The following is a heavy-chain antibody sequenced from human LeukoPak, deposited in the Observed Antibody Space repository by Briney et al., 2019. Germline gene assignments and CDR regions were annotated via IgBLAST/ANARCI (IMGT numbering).Heavy chain of an antibody. Sequence: SETLSLTCAVYGGSFSGYYWSWLRQPPGKGLEWIGEINHSGSTNYNPSLKSRVTISVDTSKNQFSLKLSSVTAADTAVYYCARGSRYSSGWLKKNCAFDIWGQGTMVTVSS. J-gene: IGHJ3*02. V-gene: IGHV4-34*01. CDR2: INHSGST. CDR1: GGSFSGYY. D-gene: IGHD6-19*01. CDR3: ARGSRYSSGWLKKNCAFDI.